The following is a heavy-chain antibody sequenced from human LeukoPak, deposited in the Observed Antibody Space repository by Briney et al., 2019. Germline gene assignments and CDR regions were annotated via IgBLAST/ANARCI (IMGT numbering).Heavy chain of an antibody. CDR3: AKAGGSVTTRSHFDY. CDR2: ISWNSGSI. D-gene: IGHD4-17*01. Sequence: LRLSCAASGFIFDDCAMHWVRQAPGKGLGWVSGISWNSGSIGYADSVKGRFTISRDNAKNSLYLQMNSLRAEDTALYYCAKAGGSVTTRSHFDYWGQGTLVTVS. J-gene: IGHJ4*02. V-gene: IGHV3-9*01. CDR1: GFIFDDCA.